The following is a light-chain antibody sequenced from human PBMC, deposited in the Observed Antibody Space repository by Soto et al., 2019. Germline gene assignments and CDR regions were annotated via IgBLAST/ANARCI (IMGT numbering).Light chain of an antibody. CDR3: QQYDTYST. CDR2: KAS. V-gene: IGKV1-5*03. Sequence: DIQMTQSPSTLSASVGDRVTITCRASQSISSWLAWYQQKPGKAPKLLIYKASSLEGGVPSRFSGSGSGTEFTLTISSLQHDDFATYYCQQYDTYSTFGPGTKVEIK. J-gene: IGKJ1*01. CDR1: QSISSW.